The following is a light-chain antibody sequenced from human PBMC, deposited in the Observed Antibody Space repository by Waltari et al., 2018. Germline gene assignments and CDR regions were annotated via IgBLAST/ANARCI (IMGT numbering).Light chain of an antibody. V-gene: IGKV1-33*01. Sequence: DIQMTQSPSSLSAYAGDRVTITCQASQDIGNFLNWYQQKPGRAPNLLIYDASNLETGVPSRFSGSGSGTHFTFTITSLQSEDIATYYCQQYDNFPFTFGQGTKVEIK. CDR1: QDIGNF. CDR3: QQYDNFPFT. CDR2: DAS. J-gene: IGKJ2*01.